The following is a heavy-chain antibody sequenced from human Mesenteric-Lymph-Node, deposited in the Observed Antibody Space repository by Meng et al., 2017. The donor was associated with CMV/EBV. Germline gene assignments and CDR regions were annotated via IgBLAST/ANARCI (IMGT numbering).Heavy chain of an antibody. Sequence: SGPTLVKPTETLTLTCTFSGFSLTTSGVGVGWIRQPPGKALEWLALIYWNDDKRYSPSLQSRLAVTRGTSKNQVVLTMTNVDPLDTATYYCAHSFSGGYFGYPLGHYPTTWGQGTLVTVSS. CDR2: IYWNDDK. CDR1: GFSLTTSGVG. V-gene: IGHV2-5*01. CDR3: AHSFSGGYFGYPLGHYPTT. J-gene: IGHJ5*02. D-gene: IGHD6-19*01.